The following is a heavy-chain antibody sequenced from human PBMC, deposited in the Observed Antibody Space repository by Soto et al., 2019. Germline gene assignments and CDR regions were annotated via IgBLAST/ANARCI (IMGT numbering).Heavy chain of an antibody. CDR1: GFTFSNYA. CDR3: AKNKGVPHQLPFGY. Sequence: EVQLLESGGGLVQPGGSLRLSCAAAGFTFSNYAMNWVRQAPGKGLEWVSFISGSGGSTDYADSVRGRFTISRDNSKNTLYQQMNSLRAEDTAVYYCAKNKGVPHQLPFGYWGQGTLVTVSS. J-gene: IGHJ4*02. D-gene: IGHD2-2*01. CDR2: ISGSGGST. V-gene: IGHV3-23*01.